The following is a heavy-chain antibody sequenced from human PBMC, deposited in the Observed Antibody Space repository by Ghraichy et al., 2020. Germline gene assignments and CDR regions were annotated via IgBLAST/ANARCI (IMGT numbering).Heavy chain of an antibody. D-gene: IGHD4/OR15-4a*01. V-gene: IGHV3-72*01. CDR1: GFTFSDHF. CDR3: VRVTTNYYLDF. Sequence: SLNISCVASGFTFSDHFMDWVRQAPGRGLEWLGRTKNKVTSYITEYAASVKGRFSVSRDDSKNSLYLQMNSLKTEDTAVYYCVRVTTNYYLDFWGQGTLVTVSS. J-gene: IGHJ4*02. CDR2: TKNKVTSYIT.